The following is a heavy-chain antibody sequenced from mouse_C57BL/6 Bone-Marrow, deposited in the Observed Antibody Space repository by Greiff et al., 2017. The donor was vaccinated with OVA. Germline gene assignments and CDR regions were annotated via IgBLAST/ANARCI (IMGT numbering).Heavy chain of an antibody. Sequence: QVHVKQPGAELVRPGTSVKLSCKASGYTFTSYWMHWVKQRPGQGLEWIGVIDPSDSYTNYNQKFKGKATLTVDTSSSTAYMQLSSLTSEDSAVYYCARSYYYSHYFDYWGQGTTLTVSS. J-gene: IGHJ2*01. CDR2: IDPSDSYT. V-gene: IGHV1-59*01. D-gene: IGHD1-1*01. CDR1: GYTFTSYW. CDR3: ARSYYYSHYFDY.